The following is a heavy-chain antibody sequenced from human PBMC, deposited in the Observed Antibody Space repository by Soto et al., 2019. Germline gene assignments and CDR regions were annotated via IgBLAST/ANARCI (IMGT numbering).Heavy chain of an antibody. CDR2: IIPIFGTA. Sequence: QVQLVQSGAEVKKPGPSVKVSCKASGGTFSSYAISWVRQAPGQGLEWMGGIIPIFGTANYAQKFQGRVTITADESTSTAYMELSSLRSEDTAVYYCARTPYSGYDWGDYYYYGMDVWGQGTTVTVSS. CDR1: GGTFSSYA. D-gene: IGHD5-12*01. CDR3: ARTPYSGYDWGDYYYYGMDV. J-gene: IGHJ6*02. V-gene: IGHV1-69*01.